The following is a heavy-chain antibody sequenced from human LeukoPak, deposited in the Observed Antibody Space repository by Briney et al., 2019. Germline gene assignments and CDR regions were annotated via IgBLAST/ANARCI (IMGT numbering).Heavy chain of an antibody. CDR2: ISAYNGNT. J-gene: IGHJ4*02. D-gene: IGHD3-3*01. CDR3: ARDNAVNYDFWSGYYDY. V-gene: IGHV1-18*01. CDR1: GYTFTIYG. Sequence: ASVKVSCKASGYTFTIYGISWVRQAPGQGLEWMGWISAYNGNTNYAQKLQGRVTMTTDTSTSTAYMELRSLRSDDTAVYYCARDNAVNYDFWSGYYDYWGQGTLVTVSS.